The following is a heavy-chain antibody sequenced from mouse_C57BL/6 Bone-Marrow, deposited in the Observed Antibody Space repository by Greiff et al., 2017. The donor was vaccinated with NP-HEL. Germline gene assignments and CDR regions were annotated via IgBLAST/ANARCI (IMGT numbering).Heavy chain of an antibody. Sequence: QVQLQQSGPELVKPGASVKISCKASGYAFSSSWMNWVKQRPGKGLEWIGRIYPGDGDTNYNGKFKGKATLTADKSSSTAYMQLSSLTSEDSAVYLWARSAYGYGDFAYWGQGTLVTVSA. V-gene: IGHV1-82*01. CDR3: ARSAYGYGDFAY. D-gene: IGHD2-2*01. J-gene: IGHJ3*01. CDR2: IYPGDGDT. CDR1: GYAFSSSW.